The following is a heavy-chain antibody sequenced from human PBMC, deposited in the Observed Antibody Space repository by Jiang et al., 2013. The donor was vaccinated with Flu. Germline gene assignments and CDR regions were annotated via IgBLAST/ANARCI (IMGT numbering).Heavy chain of an antibody. J-gene: IGHJ4*02. CDR3: ARTTRWGPTVTTLWAFDS. CDR2: IDWDDDK. D-gene: IGHD4-17*01. CDR1: GFSLSTSGMC. Sequence: KPTQTLTLTCTFSGFSLSTSGMCVGWIRQPPGRALEWLARIDWDDDKYYSTSLKTRLTISKATSKNQVVLTMTNMDPVDTATYYCARTTRWGPTVTTLWAFDSWGQGTRVTVSS. V-gene: IGHV2-70*11.